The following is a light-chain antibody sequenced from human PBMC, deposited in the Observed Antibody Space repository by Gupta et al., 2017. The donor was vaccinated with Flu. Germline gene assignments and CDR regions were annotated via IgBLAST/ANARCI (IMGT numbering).Light chain of an antibody. CDR3: QQYRSSPRT. Sequence: IVLTQSPGPLSLSPGERATLSCRASQSVSSVSSTFLAWYQQKPGQAPRLLIYSASRRAADIPDRFSGSGSGTDFTLTISRLEPEDFAVYYCQQYRSSPRTFGQGTKVEI. CDR1: QSVSSVSSTF. V-gene: IGKV3-20*01. CDR2: SAS. J-gene: IGKJ1*01.